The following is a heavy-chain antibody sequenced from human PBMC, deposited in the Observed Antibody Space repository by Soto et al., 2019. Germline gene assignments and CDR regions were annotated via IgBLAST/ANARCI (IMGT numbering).Heavy chain of an antibody. Sequence: QLQLQESGPGLVKPSETLSLTCSVSGGSISSSSYFWGWTRQPPGKGLEWIGRIYYSGSTYYNPSLKIGFPVSVDTSTDQFSRKLSSVPAADTAVYYGVSPPSDVWFDPWGQGTLVTVSS. CDR1: GGSISSSSYF. D-gene: IGHD2-21*02. CDR3: VSPPSDVWFDP. V-gene: IGHV4-39*01. J-gene: IGHJ5*02. CDR2: IYYSGST.